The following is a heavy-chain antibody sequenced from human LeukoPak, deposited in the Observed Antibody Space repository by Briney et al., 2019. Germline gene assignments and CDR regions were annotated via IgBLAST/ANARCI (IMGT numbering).Heavy chain of an antibody. CDR2: IYYSGST. Sequence: PSETLSLTCTVSGGSISSSSYYWGWIRQPPGQGLEWIGSIYYSGSTYYNPSLKSRVTISVDTSKNQFSLKLSSVTAADTAVYYCARVAGTHYYYYYYMDVWGKGITVTVSS. J-gene: IGHJ6*03. CDR1: GGSISSSSYY. D-gene: IGHD6-19*01. V-gene: IGHV4-39*01. CDR3: ARVAGTHYYYYYYMDV.